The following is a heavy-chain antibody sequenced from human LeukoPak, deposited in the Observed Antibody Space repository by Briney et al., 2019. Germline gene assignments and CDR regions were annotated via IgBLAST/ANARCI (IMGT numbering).Heavy chain of an antibody. CDR2: IVGSGGST. Sequence: PGGSLRLSCAAPGFTFSNYAMSWVRQAPGKGLEWVSAIVGSGGSTYYADSVKGRFTISRDNSKNTLFLQMNSLRVEDTALYYCSKWGDYDVLTGYYASDFWGQGTLVTVSS. J-gene: IGHJ4*02. CDR3: SKWGDYDVLTGYYASDF. V-gene: IGHV3-23*01. D-gene: IGHD3-9*01. CDR1: GFTFSNYA.